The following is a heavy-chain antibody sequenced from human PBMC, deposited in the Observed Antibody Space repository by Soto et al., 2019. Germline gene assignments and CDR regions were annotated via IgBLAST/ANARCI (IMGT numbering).Heavy chain of an antibody. V-gene: IGHV4-30-4*01. CDR3: ARCDGEYYYGLDA. J-gene: IGHJ6*02. Sequence: QVQLQEAGPGLVKPSQTLSLTCTVSGDSISSGGYYWSWIRQPPGKGLEWIGYIYYSGSTYYNPSLKSRATISVDTSKNQFSLNLSSVTAADTAVYSCARCDGEYYYGLDAWGQGTTVTVSS. CDR1: GDSISSGGYY. CDR2: IYYSGST. D-gene: IGHD4-17*01.